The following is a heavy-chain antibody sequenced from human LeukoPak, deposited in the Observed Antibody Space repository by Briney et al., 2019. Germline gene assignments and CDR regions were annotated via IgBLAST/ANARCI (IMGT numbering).Heavy chain of an antibody. CDR2: IIPIFGTA. V-gene: IGHV1-69*05. Sequence: SAKVSCKASGGTFSSYAISWVRQAPGQGLEWMGGIIPIFGTANYAQKFQGRVTNTTDESTSTAYMELSSLRSEDTAVYYCARPGSDSSGWYYFDYWGQGTLVTVSS. D-gene: IGHD6-19*01. CDR3: ARPGSDSSGWYYFDY. CDR1: GGTFSSYA. J-gene: IGHJ4*02.